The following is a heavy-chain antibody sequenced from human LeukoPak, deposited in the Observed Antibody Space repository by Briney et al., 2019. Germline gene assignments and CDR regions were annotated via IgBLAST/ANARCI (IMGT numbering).Heavy chain of an antibody. CDR1: GFTFDDYA. CDR2: ISWNSGSI. V-gene: IGHV3-9*01. Sequence: GGSLRLSCAASGFTFDDYAMHWVRQAPEKGLEWVSGISWNSGSIGYADSVKGRFTISRDNAKNSLYLQMNSLRAEDTALYYCAKDRKILSYYFDYWGQGTLVTVSS. J-gene: IGHJ4*02. CDR3: AKDRKILSYYFDY.